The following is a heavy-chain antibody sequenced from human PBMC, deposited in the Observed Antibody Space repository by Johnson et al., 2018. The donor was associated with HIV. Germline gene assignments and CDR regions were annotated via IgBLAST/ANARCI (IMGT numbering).Heavy chain of an antibody. CDR2: ISGSGDST. CDR3: AKEQPYYYDNRHAFDI. V-gene: IGHV3-23*04. Sequence: VQLVESGGGLVQPGGSLRLSCAASGFTFSSYAMSWVRQAPGKGLEWVSAISGSGDSTYFADSVKGRFTISRDNSKNTLFLQMNSLRPDDTAVYFCAKEQPYYYDNRHAFDIWGQGTMVTVSS. D-gene: IGHD3-22*01. CDR1: GFTFSSYA. J-gene: IGHJ3*02.